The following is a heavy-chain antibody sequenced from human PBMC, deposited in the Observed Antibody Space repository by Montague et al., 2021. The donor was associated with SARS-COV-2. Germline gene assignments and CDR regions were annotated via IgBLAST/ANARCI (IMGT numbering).Heavy chain of an antibody. Sequence: SETLSLTCSVSGDSIRSSGYYWGWIRQPPGKGLEWIGTVYYSGSTYYNPSLKSRVTISVDTSKNQFSLKLSSVTAADTAVYYCARQSVLLWFGELFRGGGMDVWGQGTTVTVSS. J-gene: IGHJ6*02. V-gene: IGHV4-39*01. CDR2: VYYSGST. D-gene: IGHD3-10*01. CDR3: ARQSVLLWFGELFRGGGMDV. CDR1: GDSIRSSGYY.